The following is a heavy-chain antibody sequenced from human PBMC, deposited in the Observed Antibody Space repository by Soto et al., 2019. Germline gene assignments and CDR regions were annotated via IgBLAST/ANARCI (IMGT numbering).Heavy chain of an antibody. CDR2: IYPGGGKP. J-gene: IGHJ4*02. V-gene: IGHV1-46*04. CDR3: ARTHYSYGSWGEMHY. CDR1: GYSFTEYY. D-gene: IGHD5-18*01. Sequence: QVQLEQSGAEVKKPGASVKVSCKTSGYSFTEYYIHWVRQPPGQGLEWLRTIYPGGGKPTYAQRLEGRVNMTADTYTKVVNMELSSLRPDDTATYFCARTHYSYGSWGEMHYWGQGTLVTVSS.